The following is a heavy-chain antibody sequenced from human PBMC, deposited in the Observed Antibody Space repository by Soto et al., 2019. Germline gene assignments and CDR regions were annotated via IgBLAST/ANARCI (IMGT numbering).Heavy chain of an antibody. V-gene: IGHV3-30*18. D-gene: IGHD6-19*01. CDR3: AKDLRIAVAEEGGSLFDP. Sequence: QVQLVESGGGVVQPGRSLRLSCAASGFTFSSYGMHWVRQAPGKGLEWVAVISYDGSNKYYADSVKGRFTISRDNSKNTLYLQMNSLRAEDTAVYYCAKDLRIAVAEEGGSLFDPWGQGTLVTVSS. CDR1: GFTFSSYG. CDR2: ISYDGSNK. J-gene: IGHJ5*02.